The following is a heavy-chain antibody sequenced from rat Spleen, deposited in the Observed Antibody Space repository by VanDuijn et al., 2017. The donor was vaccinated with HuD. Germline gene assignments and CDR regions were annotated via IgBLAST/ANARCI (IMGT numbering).Heavy chain of an antibody. D-gene: IGHD1-2*01. J-gene: IGHJ2*01. CDR1: GFTFSDYA. CDR2: IIYDGSST. V-gene: IGHV5-17*01. CDR3: ARHVDYYSSYMDY. Sequence: EVQLVESGGGLVQPGRSLKLSCAASGFTFSDYAMAWVRQAPKKGLEWVATIIYDGSSTYYRDSVKGRFTISRDNAKSTLYLQMDSLRSEDTATYYCARHVDYYSSYMDYWGQGVMVTVSS.